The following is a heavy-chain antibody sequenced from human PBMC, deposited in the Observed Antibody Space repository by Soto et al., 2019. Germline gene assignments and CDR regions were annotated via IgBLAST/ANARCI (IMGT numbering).Heavy chain of an antibody. CDR2: IIPFLGIA. V-gene: IGHV1-69*08. D-gene: IGHD3-22*01. Sequence: QVQLVQSWAEVKKPGSSVKVSCKASGGTFSSYTISWVRQATGQVLDWMGRIIPFLGIANDAQKFQGRVTITADKSTSTAYMELSSLRSEDTAVYYRARDPFITAWFDPWGQGTLVTVAS. CDR1: GGTFSSYT. CDR3: ARDPFITAWFDP. J-gene: IGHJ5*02.